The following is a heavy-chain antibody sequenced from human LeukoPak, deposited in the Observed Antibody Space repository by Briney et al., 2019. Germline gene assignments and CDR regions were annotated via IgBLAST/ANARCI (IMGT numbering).Heavy chain of an antibody. CDR1: GFTVSSND. J-gene: IGHJ6*03. V-gene: IGHV3-53*01. D-gene: IGHD2-2*01. CDR3: ASKYCSSTSCYGEEENPYYYYMDV. CDR2: IYSGGST. Sequence: GGSLRLSCAASGFTVSSNDMSWVRQAPGKGLECISVIYSGGSTDYADSVKGRLTISRDNSKNTLYLQMNSLRAEDTAVYYCASKYCSSTSCYGEEENPYYYYMDVWGKGTTVTISS.